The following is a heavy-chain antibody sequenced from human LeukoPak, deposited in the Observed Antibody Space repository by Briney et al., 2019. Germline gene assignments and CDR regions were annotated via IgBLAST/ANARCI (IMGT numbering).Heavy chain of an antibody. CDR3: ARGRRRVVPAAMDY. D-gene: IGHD2-2*01. V-gene: IGHV1-18*01. Sequence: ASVKVSCKASGYTFTSYGISWVRQAPGQGPEWMGWISAYNGNTNYAQKLQGRVTMTTDTSTSTAYMELRSLRSDDTAVYYCARGRRRVVPAAMDYGGQGTLVTVSS. J-gene: IGHJ4*02. CDR2: ISAYNGNT. CDR1: GYTFTSYG.